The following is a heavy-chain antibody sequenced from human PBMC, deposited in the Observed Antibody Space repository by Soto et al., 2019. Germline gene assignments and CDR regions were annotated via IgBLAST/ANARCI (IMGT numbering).Heavy chain of an antibody. D-gene: IGHD4-17*01. Sequence: SATLSLTCTVSGGSISSYYWSWIRQPPGKGLEWIGYIYYSGSTNYNPSLKSRVTISVDTSKNQFSLKLSSVTAADTAVYYCAREAGTVTDYWGQGTLVTVSS. V-gene: IGHV4-59*01. J-gene: IGHJ4*02. CDR1: GGSISSYY. CDR2: IYYSGST. CDR3: AREAGTVTDY.